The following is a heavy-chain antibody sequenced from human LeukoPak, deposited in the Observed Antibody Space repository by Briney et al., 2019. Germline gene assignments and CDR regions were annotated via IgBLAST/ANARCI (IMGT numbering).Heavy chain of an antibody. V-gene: IGHV1-8*01. CDR2: MNPNSGNT. J-gene: IGHJ5*02. D-gene: IGHD3-22*01. CDR3: AYVSYYYDSSGLGFDP. CDR1: GYTFTSYD. Sequence: GASVKVSCKASGYTFTSYDINWVRQATGQGLEWMGWMNPNSGNTGYAQKFQGRVTMTRNTSISTAYMELSSLRSEDTAVYYCAYVSYYYDSSGLGFDPWGQGTLVTVSS.